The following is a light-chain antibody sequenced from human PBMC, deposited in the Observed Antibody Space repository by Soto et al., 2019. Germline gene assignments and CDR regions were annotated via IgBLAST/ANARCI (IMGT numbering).Light chain of an antibody. CDR3: QQYNNWPRT. J-gene: IGKJ1*01. Sequence: EIVMTQSPATLSVSPGERATLSCRASQSVNSNLAWYQQKAGQAPRLLIYYASTRATGIPARFSGSGSGTEFTLTISSLQSEDFAVYYCQQYNNWPRTFGQRTKVEMK. V-gene: IGKV3-15*01. CDR2: YAS. CDR1: QSVNSN.